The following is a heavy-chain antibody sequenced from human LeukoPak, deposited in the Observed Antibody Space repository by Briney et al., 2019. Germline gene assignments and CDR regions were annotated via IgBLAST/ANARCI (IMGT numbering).Heavy chain of an antibody. D-gene: IGHD3-10*01. V-gene: IGHV4-59*01. CDR2: IYYSGST. CDR3: VRVGHYGSGSYLDY. CDR1: GGPISSYY. J-gene: IGHJ4*02. Sequence: SETLSLTCTVCGGPISSYYWSWIRQPPGKGLEWIGYIYYSGSTNYNPSLKSRVTISVDTSKNQFSLKLSSVTAADTAVYYCVRVGHYGSGSYLDYWGQGTLVTVSS.